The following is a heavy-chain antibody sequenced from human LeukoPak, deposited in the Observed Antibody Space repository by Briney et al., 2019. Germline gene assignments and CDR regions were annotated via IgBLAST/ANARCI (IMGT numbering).Heavy chain of an antibody. Sequence: PGGSLRLSCTAFGFSFDTFSMHWVRQIPGKGLEWVAVISYDGRNIHYPDSVKGRFTISRDISTDTLWLQMDSLGTEDTAVYYCAKGPLRGTAAAIDYWGQGTLVTVSS. J-gene: IGHJ4*02. D-gene: IGHD2-2*01. V-gene: IGHV3-30*04. CDR2: ISYDGRNI. CDR3: AKGPLRGTAAAIDY. CDR1: GFSFDTFS.